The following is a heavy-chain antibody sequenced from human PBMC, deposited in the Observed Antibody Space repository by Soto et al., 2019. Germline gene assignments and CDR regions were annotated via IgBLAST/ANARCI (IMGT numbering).Heavy chain of an antibody. J-gene: IGHJ5*02. CDR2: IIPIFGTA. Sequence: ASVKVSCKASGGTFSSYAISWVRQAPGQGLEWMGGIIPIFGTANYAQKFQGRVTITADESTSTAYMELSSLRSEDTAVYYCAGASQYYDILTGYRWFDPWGQGTLVTVSS. CDR3: AGASQYYDILTGYRWFDP. D-gene: IGHD3-9*01. V-gene: IGHV1-69*13. CDR1: GGTFSSYA.